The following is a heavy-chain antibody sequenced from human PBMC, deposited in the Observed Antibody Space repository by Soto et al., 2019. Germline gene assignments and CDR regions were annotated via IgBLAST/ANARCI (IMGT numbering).Heavy chain of an antibody. CDR3: ARDSYYDFWSGYYYYGMDV. V-gene: IGHV3-7*01. Sequence: SLRLSCAASGFTFSSYWMSWVRQAPGKGLEWVANIKQDGSEKYYVDPVKGRFTISRDNAKNSLYLQMNSLRAEDTAVYYCARDSYYDFWSGYYYYGMDVWGQGTTVTVSS. D-gene: IGHD3-3*01. J-gene: IGHJ6*02. CDR2: IKQDGSEK. CDR1: GFTFSSYW.